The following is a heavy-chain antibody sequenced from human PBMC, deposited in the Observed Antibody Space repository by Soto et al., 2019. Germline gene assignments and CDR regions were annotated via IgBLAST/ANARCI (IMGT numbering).Heavy chain of an antibody. J-gene: IGHJ4*02. CDR2: ISFDGRNI. Sequence: QVQLVESGGGVVQPGMSLRLSCAASGFTFSSYAMHWVRQAAGTGLEWAAVISFDGRNIYYADSVWGRFTISRDNSKNTPYLQMNSLRTEDTAVYYCARDRTMWFGEFQPGSYLGQGTLVTVSS. D-gene: IGHD3-10*01. V-gene: IGHV3-30*04. CDR3: ARDRTMWFGEFQPGSY. CDR1: GFTFSSYA.